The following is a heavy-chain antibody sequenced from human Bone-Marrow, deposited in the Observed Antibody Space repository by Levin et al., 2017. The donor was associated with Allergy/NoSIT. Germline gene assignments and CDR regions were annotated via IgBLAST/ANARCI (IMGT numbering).Heavy chain of an antibody. V-gene: IGHV1-24*01. CDR1: GYTLTELS. D-gene: IGHD3-22*01. J-gene: IGHJ4*02. CDR2: FDPENGET. CDR3: TTLYSSGYLGGFDY. Sequence: AASVKVSCKVSGYTLTELSMHWVRQAPGKGLEWMGGFDPENGETIYAQKFQGRVTMTQDTSTNIGYMDLSSLRSDDTALYFCTTLYSSGYLGGFDYWGPGTLVTVSS.